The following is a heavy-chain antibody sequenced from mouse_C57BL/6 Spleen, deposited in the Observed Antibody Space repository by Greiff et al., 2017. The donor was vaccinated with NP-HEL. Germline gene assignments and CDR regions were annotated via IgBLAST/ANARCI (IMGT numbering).Heavy chain of an antibody. CDR3: ARGEYFDY. CDR1: GYAFTNYL. Sequence: QVQLKESGAELVRPGTSVKVSCKASGYAFTNYLIEWVKQRPGQGLEWIGVINPGSGGTNYNEKFKGKATLTADKSSSTAYMQLSSLTSEDSAVYFCARGEYFDYWGQGTTLTVSS. V-gene: IGHV1-54*01. CDR2: INPGSGGT. J-gene: IGHJ2*01.